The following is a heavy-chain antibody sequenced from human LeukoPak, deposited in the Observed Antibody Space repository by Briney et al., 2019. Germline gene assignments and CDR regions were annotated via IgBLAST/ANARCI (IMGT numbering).Heavy chain of an antibody. CDR3: ARYPIVVVPAAMGIYYYGMDV. V-gene: IGHV1-18*01. D-gene: IGHD2-2*01. Sequence: ASVKVSCKASGYTFTSYGISWVRQAPGQGLGWMGWISAYNGNTNYAQKLQGRVTMTTDTSTSTAYMELRSLRSDDTAVYYCARYPIVVVPAAMGIYYYGMDVWGQGTTVTVSS. CDR2: ISAYNGNT. J-gene: IGHJ6*02. CDR1: GYTFTSYG.